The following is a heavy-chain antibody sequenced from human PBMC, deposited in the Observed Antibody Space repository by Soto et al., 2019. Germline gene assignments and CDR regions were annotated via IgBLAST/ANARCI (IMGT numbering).Heavy chain of an antibody. J-gene: IGHJ3*02. CDR1: GFTVSSNY. V-gene: IGHV3-53*04. CDR2: IYSGGST. D-gene: IGHD4-4*01. Sequence: GGSLRLSCAASGFTVSSNYMSWVRQAPGKGLEWVSVIYSGGSTYYADSVKGRFTISRHNSKNTLYLQMNSLRAEDTAVYYCARDPEGNSGGNAFDIWGQGTMVTVSS. CDR3: ARDPEGNSGGNAFDI.